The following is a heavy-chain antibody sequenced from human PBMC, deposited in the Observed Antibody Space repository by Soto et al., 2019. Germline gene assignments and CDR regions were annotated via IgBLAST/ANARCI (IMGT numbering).Heavy chain of an antibody. J-gene: IGHJ3*02. CDR2: INPSSGST. V-gene: IGHV1-46*01. CDR3: ARVDSGSETRDAFDI. Sequence: GASVKVSCKASGYTFITYYMHWVRQAPGQGLEWMGIINPSSGSTSYAQKFQGRVTMTRDTSTSTVYMELSSLRSEDTAVYYCARVDSGSETRDAFDIWGQGTMVTVSS. CDR1: GYTFITYY. D-gene: IGHD1-26*01.